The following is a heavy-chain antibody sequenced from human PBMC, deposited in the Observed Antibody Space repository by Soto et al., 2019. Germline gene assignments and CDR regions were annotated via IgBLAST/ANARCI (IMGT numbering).Heavy chain of an antibody. CDR3: AREPQDYDILTGYYPYYFDY. D-gene: IGHD3-9*01. Sequence: ASVKVSCKASGYTFTSYGISWVRQAPGQGLEWMGWISAYNGNTNYAQKLQGRVTMTTDTSTSTAYMELRSLRSDDTAVYYCAREPQDYDILTGYYPYYFDYWGQGTLVTVSS. CDR1: GYTFTSYG. V-gene: IGHV1-18*01. J-gene: IGHJ4*02. CDR2: ISAYNGNT.